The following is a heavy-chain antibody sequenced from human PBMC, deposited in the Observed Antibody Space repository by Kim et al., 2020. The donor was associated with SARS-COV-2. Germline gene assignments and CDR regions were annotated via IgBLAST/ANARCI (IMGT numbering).Heavy chain of an antibody. CDR3: ARDKKWFGELPSNWFDP. CDR2: ISSSSSYI. J-gene: IGHJ5*02. CDR1: GFTFSSYS. V-gene: IGHV3-21*01. D-gene: IGHD3-10*01. Sequence: GGSLRLSCAASGFTFSSYSMNWVRQAPGKGLEWVSSISSSSSYIYYADSVKGRFTISRDNAKNSLYLQMNSLRAEDTAVYYCARDKKWFGELPSNWFDPWGQGTLVTVSS.